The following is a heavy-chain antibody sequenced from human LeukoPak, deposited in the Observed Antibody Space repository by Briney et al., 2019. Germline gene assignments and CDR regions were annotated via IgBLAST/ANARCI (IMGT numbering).Heavy chain of an antibody. CDR3: AREDTTVGWFDP. J-gene: IGHJ5*02. CDR2: IYHSGST. D-gene: IGHD4-11*01. Sequence: SETLSLTCTVSGYSISSGYYWGWIRQPPGKGLEWIGSIYHSGSTYYNPSLKSRVTISVDTSKNQFSLKLSSVTAADTAVYYCAREDTTVGWFDPWGQGTLVTVSS. CDR1: GYSISSGYY. V-gene: IGHV4-38-2*02.